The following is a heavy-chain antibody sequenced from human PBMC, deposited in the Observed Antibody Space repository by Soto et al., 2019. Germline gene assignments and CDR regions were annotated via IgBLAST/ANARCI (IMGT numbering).Heavy chain of an antibody. Sequence: LSLTCTVSGGSISSFYWSWIRQPAGKGLEWIGRIYSGGRNNYNPSLKSRVTMSVDTSKNQFSLRLSSVTAEDTAVYYCAKEKGYYYDSSGYPIDYWGQGTLVTVSS. J-gene: IGHJ4*02. D-gene: IGHD3-22*01. V-gene: IGHV4-4*07. CDR1: GGSISSFY. CDR3: AKEKGYYYDSSGYPIDY. CDR2: IYSGGRN.